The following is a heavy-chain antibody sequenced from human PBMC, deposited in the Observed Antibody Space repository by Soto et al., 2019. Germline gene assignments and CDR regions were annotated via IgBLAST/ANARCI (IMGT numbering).Heavy chain of an antibody. CDR2: LMPIFGSA. CDR1: GGTFSTNT. V-gene: IGHV1-69*13. J-gene: IGHJ4*02. D-gene: IGHD3-22*01. CDR3: ARQFDSDTSGYYYAY. Sequence: GASVKVSCKASGGTFSTNTISWVRQAPGQGLKCVRCLMPIFGSAKYAQKFHSTITIAADEYTRTVYMELSSVTVEGTAVYYCARQFDSDTSGYYYAYWGQGTLVT.